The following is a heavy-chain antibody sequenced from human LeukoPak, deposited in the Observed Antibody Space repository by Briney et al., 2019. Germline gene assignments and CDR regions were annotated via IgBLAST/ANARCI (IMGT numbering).Heavy chain of an antibody. Sequence: GASVKVSCKASGYTFSDYYIYWVRQAPGQGLGWMGKINPKSGGTNYAQKFQGRVTMTRDTSISTAYMELSRLRSDDTAVYYCARADLGGGYYYYYMDVWGKGTTVTVSS. CDR1: GYTFSDYY. D-gene: IGHD3-16*01. CDR3: ARADLGGGYYYYYMDV. V-gene: IGHV1-2*02. J-gene: IGHJ6*03. CDR2: INPKSGGT.